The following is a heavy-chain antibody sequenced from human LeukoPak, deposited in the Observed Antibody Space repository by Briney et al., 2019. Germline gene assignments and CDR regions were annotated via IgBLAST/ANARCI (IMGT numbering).Heavy chain of an antibody. V-gene: IGHV3-30*18. CDR1: GFTFSNYG. CDR3: AKGYGDYGWYFDL. Sequence: GGSLRLSCVVSGFTFSNYGMPWVRQAPGKGLEWVAVTSYDGSGKYYADSLKGRFTISRDNSKNTLYSQINSLRVEDTAVYYCAKGYGDYGWYFDLWGRGSLVTVFS. CDR2: TSYDGSGK. J-gene: IGHJ2*01. D-gene: IGHD4-17*01.